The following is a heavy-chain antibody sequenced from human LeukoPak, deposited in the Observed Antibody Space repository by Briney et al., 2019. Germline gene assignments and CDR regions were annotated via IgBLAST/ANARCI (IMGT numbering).Heavy chain of an antibody. V-gene: IGHV1-2*02. CDR2: IDPNTGDT. D-gene: IGHD1-26*01. Sequence: ASVKVSCKASGYTFTGYYIHWVRQAPGPGLEWMGWIDPNTGDTKYTQKFQGRVSMTRDTSSSTAYMELSRLTSDDTALYYCARDRSLTEKYSGRYFHDYWGQGTLVTVSS. J-gene: IGHJ4*02. CDR1: GYTFTGYY. CDR3: ARDRSLTEKYSGRYFHDY.